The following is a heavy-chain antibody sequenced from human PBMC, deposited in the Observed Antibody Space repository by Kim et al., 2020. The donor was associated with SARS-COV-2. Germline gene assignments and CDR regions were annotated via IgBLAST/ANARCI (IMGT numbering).Heavy chain of an antibody. V-gene: IGHV4-39*07. CDR3: ARGEDIVVVPAAIRPYDSSGCDFDC. CDR2: IYYSGST. D-gene: IGHD2-2*02. CDR1: GGSISSSSYY. Sequence: SETLSLTCTVSGGSISSSSYYWGWIRQPPGKGLEWIGSIYYSGSTYYNPSLKSRVTISVDTSKNQFSLKLSSVTAADTAVYYCARGEDIVVVPAAIRPYDSSGCDFDCWGQGTLVTVSS. J-gene: IGHJ4*02.